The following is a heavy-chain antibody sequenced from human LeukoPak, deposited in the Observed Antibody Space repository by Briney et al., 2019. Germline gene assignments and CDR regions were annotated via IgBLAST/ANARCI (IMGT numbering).Heavy chain of an antibody. CDR2: IKQDGSEK. Sequence: GGPLRLSCAASGFTFSSYWMSWVRQAPGKGLEWVANIKQDGSEKYYVDSVKGRFTISRDNAKNSLYLQMNSLRAEDTAVYYCAADCSGGSCYNGYWGQGTLVTVSS. D-gene: IGHD2-15*01. CDR3: AADCSGGSCYNGY. J-gene: IGHJ4*02. CDR1: GFTFSSYW. V-gene: IGHV3-7*01.